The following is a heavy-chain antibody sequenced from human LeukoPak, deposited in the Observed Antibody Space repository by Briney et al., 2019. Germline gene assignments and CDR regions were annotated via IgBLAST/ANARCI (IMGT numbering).Heavy chain of an antibody. CDR1: GFTFSSYA. D-gene: IGHD2-2*02. CDR2: ISGSGGST. CDR3: APQRYCSSTSCYTPYNWFDP. Sequence: GGSLRLSCAASGFTFSSYAMSWVRQAPGKGLEWVSAISGSGGSTYYADSVKGRFTISRDNSKNTLYLQMNSLRAEDMAVYYCAPQRYCSSTSCYTPYNWFDPWGQGTLVTVSS. V-gene: IGHV3-23*01. J-gene: IGHJ5*02.